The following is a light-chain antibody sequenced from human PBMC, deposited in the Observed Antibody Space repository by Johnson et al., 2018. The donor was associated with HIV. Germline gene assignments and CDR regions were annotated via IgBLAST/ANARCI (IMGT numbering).Light chain of an antibody. CDR3: GTWDTSLSVYV. Sequence: QSVLTQPPSVSAAPGQKVTISCSGSSSNIGNNYVSWYQQLPGTAPKLLIYDNNKRPSGITDRFSGSKSGTSVTLAITGLQTGDEADYYCGTWDTSLSVYVFGTGTKVTVL. J-gene: IGLJ1*01. V-gene: IGLV1-51*01. CDR1: SSNIGNNY. CDR2: DNN.